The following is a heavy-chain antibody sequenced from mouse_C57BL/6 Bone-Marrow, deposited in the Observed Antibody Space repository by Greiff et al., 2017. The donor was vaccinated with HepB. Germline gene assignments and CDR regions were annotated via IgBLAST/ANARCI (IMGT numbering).Heavy chain of an antibody. CDR2: IYPGDGDT. Sequence: VKLVESGPELVKPGASVKISCKASGYAFSSSWMNWVKQRPGKGLEWIGRIYPGDGDTNYNGKFKGKATLTADKSSSTAYMQLSSLTSEDSAVYSCARRGGLWGYIDYWGQGTTLTVSS. V-gene: IGHV1-82*01. CDR1: GYAFSSSW. CDR3: ARRGGLWGYIDY. D-gene: IGHD1-1*02. J-gene: IGHJ2*01.